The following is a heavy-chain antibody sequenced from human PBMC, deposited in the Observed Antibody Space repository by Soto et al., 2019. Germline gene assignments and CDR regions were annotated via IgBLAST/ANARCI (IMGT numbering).Heavy chain of an antibody. CDR1: DDSITGGGYF. V-gene: IGHV4-31*02. J-gene: IGHJ4*02. CDR3: ARGGSGTYHV. D-gene: IGHD3-10*01. Sequence: QVQLPESGPGLVKPSQTLTLTCTVSDDSITGGGYFWTWIRQLPGEGLEWLGATYYRGNTFYHPSLTSRGTISLDASQRRVSLRVTSVTAADTAIYFCARGGSGTYHVWGQGTLVIVSS. CDR2: TYYRGNT.